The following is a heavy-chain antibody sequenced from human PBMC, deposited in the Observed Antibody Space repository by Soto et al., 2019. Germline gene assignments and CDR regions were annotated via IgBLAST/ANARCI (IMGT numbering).Heavy chain of an antibody. CDR2: IVPIFNTS. CDR3: ATQQQLTTFVF. Sequence: QVQLVQSGAEVKKPGSSVKVSCKASGGTFNNYAISWVRQAPGQGLEWMGGIVPIFNTSHFAEKFQGRLTLTADKSTSTAFMELIGLRSDDTAVYFCATQQQLTTFVFWGQGTLVSVSS. CDR1: GGTFNNYA. D-gene: IGHD6-13*01. V-gene: IGHV1-69*06. J-gene: IGHJ4*02.